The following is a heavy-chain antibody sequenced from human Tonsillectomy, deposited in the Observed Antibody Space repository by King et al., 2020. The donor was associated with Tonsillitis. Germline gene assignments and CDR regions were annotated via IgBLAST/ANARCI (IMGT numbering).Heavy chain of an antibody. V-gene: IGHV3-23*04. CDR3: AKNQLGNSGWCPPGAFDL. J-gene: IGHJ3*01. Sequence: VQLVESGGGLVHPGGSLRLSCAASGFTFSSYAMPWVRQAPGKGLEWVSAISGSGGSTYYADSVKGRFTISRDNSKNTLYLQMNSLRAEDTAVYYCAKNQLGNSGWCPPGAFDLWGQGTMVTVSS. CDR2: ISGSGGST. D-gene: IGHD6-19*01. CDR1: GFTFSSYA.